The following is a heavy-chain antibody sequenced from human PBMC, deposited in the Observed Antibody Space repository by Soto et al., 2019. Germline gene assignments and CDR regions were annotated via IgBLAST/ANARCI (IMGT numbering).Heavy chain of an antibody. Sequence: TSETLSLTCAVNGGSFTGYYGCWIRQPPGKGLEWIASIKYSGTTYYNPSLKSRVTLSVDTSKNQFALKLSSVTAADTAVYYCARVTGRYYYGMDVWGQGTTVTVSS. CDR3: ARVTGRYYYGMDV. J-gene: IGHJ6*02. CDR2: IKYSGTT. V-gene: IGHV4-34*01. CDR1: GGSFTGYY.